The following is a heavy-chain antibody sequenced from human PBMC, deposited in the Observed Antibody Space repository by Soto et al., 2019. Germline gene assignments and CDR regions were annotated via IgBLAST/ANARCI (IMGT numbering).Heavy chain of an antibody. J-gene: IGHJ4*02. V-gene: IGHV3-30*03. CDR1: GFTFSSYC. D-gene: IGHD3-10*01. CDR3: ARLWFGESPFDY. Sequence: GGALRLSCAAPGFTFSSYCIHWVPQAPGKGLEWVALISYDESKKYYADSVKGRFTISRDNSKNTLYLQMNSLRAEDTAVYYCARLWFGESPFDYWGQGTLVTVS. CDR2: ISYDESKK.